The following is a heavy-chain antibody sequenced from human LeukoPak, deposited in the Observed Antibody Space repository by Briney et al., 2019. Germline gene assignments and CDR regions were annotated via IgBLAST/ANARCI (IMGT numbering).Heavy chain of an antibody. CDR3: ARRTDYMDV. CDR1: GGSIRSYY. J-gene: IGHJ6*03. Sequence: SSGTLSLTCTVSGGSIRSYYWSWIRQPAGKGLEWIGRIYTSGSTNYNPSLKRRVTMSVDTTKNQFSLKLSSVTAADTAVYYCARRTDYMDVWGKGTTVTVSS. CDR2: IYTSGST. V-gene: IGHV4-4*07.